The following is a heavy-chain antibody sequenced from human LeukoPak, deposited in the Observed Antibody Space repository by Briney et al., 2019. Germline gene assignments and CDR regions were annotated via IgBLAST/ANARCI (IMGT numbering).Heavy chain of an antibody. V-gene: IGHV1-8*01. CDR2: MNPNSGNT. CDR1: GYTFTSYD. J-gene: IGHJ4*02. Sequence: ASVKVSCKASGYTFTSYDINWVRQATGQGLEWMGWMNPNSGNTGYAQKFQDRVTMTRNTSISTAYMELCSLRSEDTAVYYCARGRWDIVVVVAATPHYYFDYWGQGTLVTVSS. CDR3: ARGRWDIVVVVAATPHYYFDY. D-gene: IGHD2-15*01.